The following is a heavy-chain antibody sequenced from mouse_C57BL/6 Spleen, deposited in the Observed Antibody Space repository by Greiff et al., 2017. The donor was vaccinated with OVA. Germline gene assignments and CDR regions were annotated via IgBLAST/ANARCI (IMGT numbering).Heavy chain of an antibody. D-gene: IGHD1-1*01. CDR1: GYTFTSYW. V-gene: IGHV1-52*01. Sequence: QVQLQQPGAELVRPGSSVKLSCKASGYTFTSYWMHWVKQRPIQGLEWIGNIDPSDSETHYNQKFKDKATLTVDKSSSTAYMQLSSLTSEDSAVYYCARRGGSSYGFAYWGQGTLVTVSA. J-gene: IGHJ3*01. CDR2: IDPSDSET. CDR3: ARRGGSSYGFAY.